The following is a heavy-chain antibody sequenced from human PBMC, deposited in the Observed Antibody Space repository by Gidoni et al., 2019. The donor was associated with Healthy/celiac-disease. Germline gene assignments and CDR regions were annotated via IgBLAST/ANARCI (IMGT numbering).Heavy chain of an antibody. CDR1: GFTFSSYG. J-gene: IGHJ6*02. CDR3: ARGYGDYVGPDLDYYYYGMDV. CDR2: ISYDGSNK. V-gene: IGHV3-30*03. D-gene: IGHD4-17*01. Sequence: QVQLVESGGGVVQPGRSLRRSCAASGFTFSSYGMHWVRQAPGKGLEWVAVISYDGSNKYYADSVKGRFTISRDNSKNTLYLQMNSLRAEDTAVYYCARGYGDYVGPDLDYYYYGMDVWGQGTTVTVSS.